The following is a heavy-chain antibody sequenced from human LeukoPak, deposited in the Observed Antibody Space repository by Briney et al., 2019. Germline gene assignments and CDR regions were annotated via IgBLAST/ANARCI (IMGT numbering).Heavy chain of an antibody. J-gene: IGHJ4*02. Sequence: SETLSLTSAVAGGSISCYYWSWIRQPPGKGLEWIGYIYYSGSTNYNPSLKSRVTMSVDTSNNRLSLKLTSVTAADTAVYYCAINSGDFWGQGTLVTVSS. D-gene: IGHD4-23*01. V-gene: IGHV4-59*08. CDR3: AINSGDF. CDR1: GGSISCYY. CDR2: IYYSGST.